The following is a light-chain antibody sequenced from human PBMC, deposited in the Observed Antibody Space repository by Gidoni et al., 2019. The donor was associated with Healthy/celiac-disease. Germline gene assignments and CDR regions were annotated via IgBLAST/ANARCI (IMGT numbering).Light chain of an antibody. CDR3: QQSYSSPFT. V-gene: IGKV1-39*01. J-gene: IGKJ5*01. Sequence: DIQMTQSPSSLSASVGDRVTITCRASQRIRSYINWDQQKPGKAPKLLIYAASSLRSGVPFRFSCSGSGTDFTLTISRLQPEDFATYSCQQSYSSPFTFGQGTRLEIK. CDR2: AAS. CDR1: QRIRSY.